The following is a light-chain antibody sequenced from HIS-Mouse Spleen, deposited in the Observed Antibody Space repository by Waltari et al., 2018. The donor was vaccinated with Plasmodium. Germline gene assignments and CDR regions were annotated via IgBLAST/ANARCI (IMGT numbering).Light chain of an antibody. J-gene: IGLJ1*01. V-gene: IGLV2-14*03. Sequence: QSALTQPASVSGSPGQSITISCPGTSSDVGGYNYVPWYPQHPGKAPKLMIYDVSNRPSGVSNRFAGSKSGNTASLTISGLQAEDEADYYCSSYTSSSTLVVFGTGTKVTVL. CDR3: SSYTSSSTLVV. CDR2: DVS. CDR1: SSDVGGYNY.